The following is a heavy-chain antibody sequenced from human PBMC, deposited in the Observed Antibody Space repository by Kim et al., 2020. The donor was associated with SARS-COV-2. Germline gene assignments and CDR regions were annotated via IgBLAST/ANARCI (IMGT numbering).Heavy chain of an antibody. Sequence: GGSLRLSCAASGFTFSSYEMNWVRQAPGKGLEWVSYISSSGSTIYYADSVKGRFTISRDNAKNSLYLQMNSLRAEDTAVYYCARDGTYYDILTGYYESYYYYGMDVWGQGTTVTVSS. D-gene: IGHD3-9*01. J-gene: IGHJ6*02. V-gene: IGHV3-48*03. CDR1: GFTFSSYE. CDR3: ARDGTYYDILTGYYESYYYYGMDV. CDR2: ISSSGSTI.